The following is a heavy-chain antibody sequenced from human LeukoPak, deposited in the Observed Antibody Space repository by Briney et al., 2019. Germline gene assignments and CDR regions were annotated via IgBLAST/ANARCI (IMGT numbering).Heavy chain of an antibody. CDR2: IKEDGSEK. Sequence: GGSLRLSCVASGFTFSSHWMTWVSQAPGKGLEWVANIKEDGSEKYYVDSVKGRFTISRDNAKNSLYLQMNSLRAEDTAVYYCARDHLPFDFDYWGQGTLVTVSS. CDR1: GFTFSSHW. CDR3: ARDHLPFDFDY. J-gene: IGHJ4*02. V-gene: IGHV3-7*03. D-gene: IGHD3-10*01.